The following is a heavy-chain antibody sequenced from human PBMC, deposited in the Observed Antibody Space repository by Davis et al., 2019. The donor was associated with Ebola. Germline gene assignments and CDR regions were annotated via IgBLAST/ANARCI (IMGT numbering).Heavy chain of an antibody. J-gene: IGHJ5*02. CDR3: ARVATDWFDP. Sequence: PGGSLRLSCAASGFTFSNYAMNWVRQAPGKGLEGVSAISFDESTQYYADSVKGRFTISRDNAKNTLYLQMNSLRVEDAGLYFCARVATDWFDPWGQGTLVTVSS. CDR1: GFTFSNYA. V-gene: IGHV3-30-3*01. CDR2: ISFDESTQ.